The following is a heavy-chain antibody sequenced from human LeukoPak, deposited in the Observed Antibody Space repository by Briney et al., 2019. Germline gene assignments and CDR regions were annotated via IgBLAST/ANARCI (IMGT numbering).Heavy chain of an antibody. D-gene: IGHD4-17*01. CDR1: GGSISSYY. J-gene: IGHJ4*02. Sequence: PSETLSLTCTVSGGSISSYYWSWIRQPPGKGLEWIGYIYYSGSTNYNPSLKSRVTISVDTSKNQFSLKLSSVTAADTAVYYCARHPLYGDYPLFDYWGQGTLVTVSS. V-gene: IGHV4-59*08. CDR2: IYYSGST. CDR3: ARHPLYGDYPLFDY.